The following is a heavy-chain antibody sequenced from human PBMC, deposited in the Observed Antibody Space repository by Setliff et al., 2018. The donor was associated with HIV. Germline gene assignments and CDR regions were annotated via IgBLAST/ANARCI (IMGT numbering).Heavy chain of an antibody. V-gene: IGHV7-4-1*02. Sequence: VASVKVSCKASGYTFTGYAMNWVRQAPGQGLEWMGRISTNTGNPTYAQGFTGRFVFSLDTSVSTAYLQISSLKAEDTAVYYCARKQSWSSGGEAFDIWGQGTMVTVSS. D-gene: IGHD2-8*01. CDR1: GYTFTGYA. CDR3: ARKQSWSSGGEAFDI. J-gene: IGHJ3*02. CDR2: ISTNTGNP.